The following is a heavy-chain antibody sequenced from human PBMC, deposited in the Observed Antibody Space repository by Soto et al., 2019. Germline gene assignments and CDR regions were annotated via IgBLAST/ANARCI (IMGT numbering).Heavy chain of an antibody. D-gene: IGHD2-15*01. CDR3: AKDDACSGGSCYHEYFQH. CDR1: GFTFSSYG. V-gene: IGHV3-23*01. Sequence: PWGFLRLSCAASGFTFSSYGMSWVRQAPGKGLEWVSAISGSGGSTYYADSVKGRFTISRDNSKNTLYLQMNSLRAEDTAVYYCAKDDACSGGSCYHEYFQHWGQGTLVTVSS. J-gene: IGHJ1*01. CDR2: ISGSGGST.